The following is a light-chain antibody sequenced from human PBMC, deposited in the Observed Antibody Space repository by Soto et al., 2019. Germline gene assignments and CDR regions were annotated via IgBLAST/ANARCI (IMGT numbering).Light chain of an antibody. J-gene: IGKJ1*01. V-gene: IGKV1-5*01. Sequence: DIQMTQSPSTLSASVGDRVTITRRASQSVNSWLAWYQQKPGKAPKLLIYDASSLEGGVPSRFSGSGSGTEFTLTVSSLQPDDFATYYCQQYNTYSRTFGQGTQVEI. CDR2: DAS. CDR3: QQYNTYSRT. CDR1: QSVNSW.